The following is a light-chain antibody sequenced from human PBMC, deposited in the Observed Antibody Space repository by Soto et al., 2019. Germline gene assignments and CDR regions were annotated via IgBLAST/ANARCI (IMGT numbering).Light chain of an antibody. V-gene: IGLV2-14*01. Sequence: SVRTQPASVSGSHGQSITISCTGTSSDIGGYNSVSWYQQHPGKAPKLVIYAVSNRPSGVSSRFSGSKSGNTASLTMSGLQAEDEADYYCQSYDSSLSGYVFGTGTKVTVL. CDR3: QSYDSSLSGYV. CDR2: AVS. CDR1: SSDIGGYNS. J-gene: IGLJ1*01.